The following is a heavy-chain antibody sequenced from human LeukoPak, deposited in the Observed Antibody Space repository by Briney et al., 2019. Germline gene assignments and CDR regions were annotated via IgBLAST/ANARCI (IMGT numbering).Heavy chain of an antibody. J-gene: IGHJ3*02. D-gene: IGHD3-10*01. CDR1: GFTFSSYE. CDR2: ISSTGNTI. CDR3: ARDEIRTGAFDI. V-gene: IGHV3-48*03. Sequence: GGSLRLSCAASGFTFSSYEVSWVRQAPGQGLEWVSYISSTGNTIYYADSVRGRFTISRDNAKNSLYLQMNSLRAEDTAVYHCARDEIRTGAFDIWGRGTMVTVSS.